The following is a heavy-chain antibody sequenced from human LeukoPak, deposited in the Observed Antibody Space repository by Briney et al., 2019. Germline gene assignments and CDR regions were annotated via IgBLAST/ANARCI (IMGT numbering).Heavy chain of an antibody. CDR2: IYYSGST. CDR3: ARADIVVVPAAKDDAFDI. Sequence: KPSETLSLTCPVSGCSVSSGSYYWSWIRQPPGKGLEWIGDIYYSGSTNYNPSLKSRVTISVDTSKNQFSLKLSSVTAADTAVYYCARADIVVVPAAKDDAFDIWGQGTMVTVSS. J-gene: IGHJ3*02. CDR1: GCSVSSGSYY. V-gene: IGHV4-61*01. D-gene: IGHD2-2*01.